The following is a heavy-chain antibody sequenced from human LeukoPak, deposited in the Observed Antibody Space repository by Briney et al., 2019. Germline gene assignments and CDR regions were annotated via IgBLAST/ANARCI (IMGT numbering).Heavy chain of an antibody. CDR1: GGSISSYY. J-gene: IGHJ3*02. CDR3: ARIGDNDAFDI. V-gene: IGHV4-59*01. Sequence: SETLSLTCTVSGGSISSYYWSWIRQPPGKGLEWIGYIYYSGSTNYNLSLKSRVTISVDTSKNQFSLKLSSVTAADTAVYYCARIGDNDAFDIWGQGTMVTVSS. D-gene: IGHD3-10*01. CDR2: IYYSGST.